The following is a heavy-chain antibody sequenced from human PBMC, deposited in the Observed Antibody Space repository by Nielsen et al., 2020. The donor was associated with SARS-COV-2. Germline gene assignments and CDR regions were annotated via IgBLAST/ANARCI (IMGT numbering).Heavy chain of an antibody. J-gene: IGHJ4*02. CDR1: GLIFGTYG. CDR3: ARLSNFWSGYNDY. Sequence: GESLKISCRASGLIFGTYGMHWVRQAPGKGLEWVAGIWYDGSNENYAEFVKGRFTISRDNSKNTLFLQMDSLKADDTAVYYCARLSNFWSGYNDYWGQGTLVIVSP. D-gene: IGHD3-3*01. V-gene: IGHV3-33*01. CDR2: IWYDGSNE.